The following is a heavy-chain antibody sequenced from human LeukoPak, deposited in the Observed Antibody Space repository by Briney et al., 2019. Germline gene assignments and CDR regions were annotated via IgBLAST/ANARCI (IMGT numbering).Heavy chain of an antibody. CDR2: TSGSGDST. Sequence: QAGGSLRLSCVVSGFTFSSYAMNWVRQAPGKGLEWVSATSGSGDSTYYADSVKGRFTISRDNSKNTLFLQMNSLRAEDTAVYYCAKSATDYWGQGTLVTVSS. CDR3: AKSATDY. D-gene: IGHD1-26*01. CDR1: GFTFSSYA. V-gene: IGHV3-23*01. J-gene: IGHJ4*02.